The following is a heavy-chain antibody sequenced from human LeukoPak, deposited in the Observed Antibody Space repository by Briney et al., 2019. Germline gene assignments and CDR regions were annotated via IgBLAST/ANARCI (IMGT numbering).Heavy chain of an antibody. CDR2: ISSSGSTI. V-gene: IGHV3-48*03. J-gene: IGHJ4*02. Sequence: GGSLRLSCAASGFTFSSYEMNWVRQAPGKGLEWVSYISSSGSTIYYADSVKGRFTISRDNAKNSLYLQMNSLRAEDTAVYYCASRNWGRPFDHWGQGTLVTVSS. CDR3: ASRNWGRPFDH. D-gene: IGHD7-27*01. CDR1: GFTFSSYE.